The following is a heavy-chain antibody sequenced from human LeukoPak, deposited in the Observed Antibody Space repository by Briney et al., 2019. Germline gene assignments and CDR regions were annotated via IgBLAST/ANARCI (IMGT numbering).Heavy chain of an antibody. CDR3: ARDDNGDSTTWFDY. J-gene: IGHJ4*02. Sequence: GASVEVSCKASGYTFTSYTIHWVRQAPGQRLEWMGWINAGNGNTKYSQKFQGRVTITRDTSASTVYMELSSLRSEDTTVYYCARDDNGDSTTWFDYWGQGTLVTVSS. V-gene: IGHV1-3*01. D-gene: IGHD4-17*01. CDR2: INAGNGNT. CDR1: GYTFTSYT.